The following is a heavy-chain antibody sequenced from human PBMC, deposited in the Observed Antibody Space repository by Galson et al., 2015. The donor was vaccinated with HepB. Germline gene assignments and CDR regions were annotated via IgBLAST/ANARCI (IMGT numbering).Heavy chain of an antibody. Sequence: SLRLSCAASGFTFSSYGMHWVRQAPGKGLEWVAVISNDGSNKYYADSVKGRFTISRDNSKNTLYLQMNSLRAEDTAVYYCAKDLGSYKGYCSGGSCYSGNWFDPWGQGTLVTVSS. D-gene: IGHD2-15*01. CDR1: GFTFSSYG. V-gene: IGHV3-30*18. J-gene: IGHJ5*02. CDR3: AKDLGSYKGYCSGGSCYSGNWFDP. CDR2: ISNDGSNK.